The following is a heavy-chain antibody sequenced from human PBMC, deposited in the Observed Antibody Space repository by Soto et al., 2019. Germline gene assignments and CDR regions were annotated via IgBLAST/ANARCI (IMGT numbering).Heavy chain of an antibody. CDR1: GGSITTDDYF. J-gene: IGHJ4*02. CDR2: IFHSGNT. V-gene: IGHV4-30-4*01. Sequence: QVQLQESGPGLVKPSQTLSLTCTDSGGSITTDDYFWSWIRQSPERGLEWIGFIFHSGNTFNNPSLSGRASLSVDTSKNEFSLNLTSVTAADTAVYYCVREGTKISPQGYITAAGRFDHWGQGALVTVSS. CDR3: VREGTKISPQGYITAAGRFDH. D-gene: IGHD6-25*01.